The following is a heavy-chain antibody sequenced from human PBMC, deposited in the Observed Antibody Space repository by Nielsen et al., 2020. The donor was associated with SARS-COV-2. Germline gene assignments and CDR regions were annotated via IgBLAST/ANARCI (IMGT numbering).Heavy chain of an antibody. D-gene: IGHD3-22*01. CDR2: ISYDGSNR. Sequence: GESLKISCAAPGFTFSSYAFHWVRQAPGKGLEWVAVISYDGSNRYYADSVEGRFTISRDNSKNTLYLQMNSLRAEDTAVYYCARGGKRFDSSGYFSPDYWGQGTLVTVSS. J-gene: IGHJ4*02. CDR3: ARGGKRFDSSGYFSPDY. CDR1: GFTFSSYA. V-gene: IGHV3-30-3*01.